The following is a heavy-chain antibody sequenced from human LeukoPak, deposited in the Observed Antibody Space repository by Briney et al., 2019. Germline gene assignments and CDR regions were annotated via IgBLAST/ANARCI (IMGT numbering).Heavy chain of an antibody. CDR3: AKDRSAGIAVADLDY. CDR1: GFTFSSYG. V-gene: IGHV3-30*18. Sequence: GGSLRLSCAASGFTFSSYGMHWVRQAPGKGLEWVAVISYDGSNKYYADSVKGRFTISRDNSKNTLYLQMNSLRAEDTAVYYCAKDRSAGIAVADLDYWGQGTLVTVSS. J-gene: IGHJ4*02. CDR2: ISYDGSNK. D-gene: IGHD6-19*01.